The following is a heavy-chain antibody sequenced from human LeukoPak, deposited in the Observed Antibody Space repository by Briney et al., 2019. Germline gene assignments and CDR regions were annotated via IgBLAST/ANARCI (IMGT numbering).Heavy chain of an antibody. V-gene: IGHV4-30-2*01. D-gene: IGHD5-18*01. CDR1: GGSISSDAYS. CDR2: IFHSGST. CDR3: ARATAMVPYFDD. J-gene: IGHJ4*02. Sequence: SQTLSLTCAVSGGSISSDAYSWNWIRQPPGKGLEWIGYIFHSGSTYYNPSLKSRVTMSVDRSKNQFSLRLSSVTAADAAVYYCARATAMVPYFDDWGQGTLVTVSS.